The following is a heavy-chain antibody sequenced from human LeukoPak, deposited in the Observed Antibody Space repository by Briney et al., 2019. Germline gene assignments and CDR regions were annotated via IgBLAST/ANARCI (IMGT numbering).Heavy chain of an antibody. CDR1: GGSISSYY. J-gene: IGHJ4*02. Sequence: SETLSLTCTVSGGSISSYYWSWIRQPPGQGLEWIGHIYYRGSTNYNPFLKSRVTISVDTSKNQFSLRLSSLTAADTAVYYCARANYGSGTYYDQFDYGGQGTLVTVSS. CDR3: ARANYGSGTYYDQFDY. D-gene: IGHD3-10*01. V-gene: IGHV4-59*01. CDR2: IYYRGST.